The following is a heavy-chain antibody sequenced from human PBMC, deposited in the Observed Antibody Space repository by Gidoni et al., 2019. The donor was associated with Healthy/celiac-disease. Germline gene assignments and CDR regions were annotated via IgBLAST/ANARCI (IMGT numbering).Heavy chain of an antibody. Sequence: QLQLQESGPGLVKPSETLSLTCTVSGGSISSSSYYWGWIRQPPGKGLEWIGSIYYSGSTYYNPSLKSRVTISVDTSKNQFSLKLSSVTAADTAVYYCARLVRGVRMDVWGQGTTVTVSS. CDR2: IYYSGST. D-gene: IGHD3-10*01. CDR1: GGSISSSSYY. CDR3: ARLVRGVRMDV. J-gene: IGHJ6*02. V-gene: IGHV4-39*01.